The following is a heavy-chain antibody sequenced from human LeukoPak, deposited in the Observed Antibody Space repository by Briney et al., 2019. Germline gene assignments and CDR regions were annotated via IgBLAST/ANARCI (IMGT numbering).Heavy chain of an antibody. CDR3: ARDGGSYYFDY. Sequence: SQTLSLTCAVSGGSISSYYWSWIRQPPGKGLEWIGYIYYSGSTNYNPSLKSRVTISVDTSKNQFSLKLSSVTAADTAVYYCARDGGSYYFDYWGQGTLVTVSS. D-gene: IGHD1-26*01. CDR2: IYYSGST. CDR1: GGSISSYY. J-gene: IGHJ4*02. V-gene: IGHV4-59*01.